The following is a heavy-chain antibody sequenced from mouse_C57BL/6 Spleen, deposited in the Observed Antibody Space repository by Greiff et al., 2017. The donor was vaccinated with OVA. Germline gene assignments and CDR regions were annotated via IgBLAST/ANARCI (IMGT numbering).Heavy chain of an antibody. CDR1: GYTFTGYN. Sequence: EVQLQQSGAELVKPGASVKISCKASGYTFTGYNMDWVKQSHGKSLEWIGDIYPNNGGTNYNEKFKGKATLTVDKSSSTAYMQLRSLTSEDTAVYYCAGWDYDRDDGLAYWGQGTSVTVSA. D-gene: IGHD2-4*01. V-gene: IGHV1-18*01. CDR3: AGWDYDRDDGLAY. J-gene: IGHJ4*01. CDR2: IYPNNGGT.